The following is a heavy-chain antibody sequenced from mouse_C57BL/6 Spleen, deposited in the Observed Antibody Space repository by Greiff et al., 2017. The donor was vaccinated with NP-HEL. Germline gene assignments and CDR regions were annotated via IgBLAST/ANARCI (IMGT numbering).Heavy chain of an antibody. J-gene: IGHJ1*03. D-gene: IGHD1-1*01. CDR1: GYTFTSYW. CDR2: IDPSDSYT. Sequence: VQLQQSGAELVKPGASVKLSCKASGYTFTSYWMQWVKQRPGQGLEWIGEIDPSDSYTNYNQKFKGKATLTVDTSSSTAYMQLSSLTSEDSAVYYCARGSSYGYFDVWGTGTTVTVSS. V-gene: IGHV1-50*01. CDR3: ARGSSYGYFDV.